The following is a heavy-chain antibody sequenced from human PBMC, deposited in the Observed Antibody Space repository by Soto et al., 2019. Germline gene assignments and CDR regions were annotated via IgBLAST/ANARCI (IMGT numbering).Heavy chain of an antibody. D-gene: IGHD2-8*01. CDR1: GYTFTSYG. V-gene: IGHV1-18*01. J-gene: IGHJ4*02. CDR2: ISAYNGDT. Sequence: ASVKVSCKASGYTFTSYGYAWVRQAPGQGFEWMGWISAYNGDTNYAQKFQDRVTLTTDTSTTTAHMELRNLGSDDTAVYYCARSGAYCTSITCLFDSFWGLGTTVTVSS. CDR3: ARSGAYCTSITCLFDSF.